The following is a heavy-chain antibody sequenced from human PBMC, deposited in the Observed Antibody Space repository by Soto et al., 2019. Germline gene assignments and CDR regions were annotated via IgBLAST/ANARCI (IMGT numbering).Heavy chain of an antibody. CDR3: ARVAAVAGPNLDY. D-gene: IGHD6-19*01. Sequence: QVQLQESGPGLVKPSETLSLTCTVSGGAVSIVSYYWSWIRQPPGKGLEWIGYIYYSGSTNYNPSLKSRVTLSVDTSKNQFSLKLSSVTAADTAVYYCARVAAVAGPNLDYWGQGTLVTVSS. CDR1: GGAVSIVSYY. J-gene: IGHJ4*02. CDR2: IYYSGST. V-gene: IGHV4-61*01.